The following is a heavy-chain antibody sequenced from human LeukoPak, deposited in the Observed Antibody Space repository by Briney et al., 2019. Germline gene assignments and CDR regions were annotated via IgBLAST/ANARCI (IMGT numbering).Heavy chain of an antibody. D-gene: IGHD6-19*01. CDR1: GYTFTSYD. V-gene: IGHV1-8*01. Sequence: ASVKVSCKASGYTFTSYDINWVRQATGQGLEWMGWMNPNSGNTGYAQKFQGRVTMTRNTSISTAYMELSSLRSEDTAVYYCARSLRAVAGTDYYYYGMDVWGQGTTVTVSS. J-gene: IGHJ6*02. CDR3: ARSLRAVAGTDYYYYGMDV. CDR2: MNPNSGNT.